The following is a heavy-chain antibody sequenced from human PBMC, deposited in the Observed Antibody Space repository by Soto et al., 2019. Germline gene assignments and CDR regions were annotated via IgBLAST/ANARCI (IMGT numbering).Heavy chain of an antibody. V-gene: IGHV1-3*01. Sequence: ASVNVSFKASGYIFANYSMQWVRQAPGQWLELMGYINPGNGNTKYSQKFQGRLTISRDTSANTVYMDLSSLTSKDTAIYYCDRVVNNFSGSGDTWSDPWGQGTQVTLSS. CDR3: DRVVNNFSGSGDTWSDP. J-gene: IGHJ5*02. D-gene: IGHD3-10*01. CDR1: GYIFANYS. CDR2: INPGNGNT.